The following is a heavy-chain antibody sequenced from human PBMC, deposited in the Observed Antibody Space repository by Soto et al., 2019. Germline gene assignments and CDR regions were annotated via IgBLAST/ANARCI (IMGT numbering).Heavy chain of an antibody. CDR3: ARVVSGFDEDYGMDV. J-gene: IGHJ6*02. CDR2: ISHDGSNK. Sequence: GGSLRLSCAASGFTFSSYAMHWVRQAPGKGLEWVAVISHDGSNKYYADSVKGRFTISRDNSKNTLYLQMNSLRAEDTAVYYCARVVSGFDEDYGMDVWGQGTTVTVSS. CDR1: GFTFSSYA. D-gene: IGHD3-22*01. V-gene: IGHV3-30-3*01.